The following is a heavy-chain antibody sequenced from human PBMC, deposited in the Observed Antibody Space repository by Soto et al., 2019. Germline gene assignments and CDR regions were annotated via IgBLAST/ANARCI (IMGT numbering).Heavy chain of an antibody. D-gene: IGHD6-19*01. J-gene: IGHJ4*02. Sequence: GESLKISCKGSGYSFTTYWISCVRQMPGKGLEWMVRIDPSDSYTNYSPSFQGHVTISADKSISTAYLQWSSLKASDTAMYYCARYQIAVAGMGIDYWGQGTLVTVSS. CDR3: ARYQIAVAGMGIDY. CDR1: GYSFTTYW. CDR2: IDPSDSYT. V-gene: IGHV5-10-1*01.